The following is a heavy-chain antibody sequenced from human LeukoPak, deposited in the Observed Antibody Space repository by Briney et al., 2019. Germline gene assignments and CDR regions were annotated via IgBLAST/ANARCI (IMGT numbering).Heavy chain of an antibody. J-gene: IGHJ4*02. CDR3: AKIEVEFDY. CDR2: IRYDGRNK. CDR1: GFTSSRYG. Sequence: PGGSLRLSCAASGFTSSRYGMHWVRQAPGKGLEWVAFIRYDGRNKYYADSVKGRFTISRDNSKNTLFLQMNSLRAEDTAVYYCAKIEVEFDYWGQGTLVTVSS. V-gene: IGHV3-30*02. D-gene: IGHD1-26*01.